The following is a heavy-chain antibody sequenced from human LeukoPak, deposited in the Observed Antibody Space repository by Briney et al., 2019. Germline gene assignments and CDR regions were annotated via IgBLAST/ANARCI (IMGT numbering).Heavy chain of an antibody. V-gene: IGHV3-9*01. Sequence: PGGSLRLSCAASGFTFDDYAMHWVRQAPGKGLEWVSGISWNSGSIGYADSVKGRFTISRDNAKNSLYLQMNSLRAEDTALYYCAKDSGGRWEQDDGAFDIWGQGTMVTVSS. CDR2: ISWNSGSI. D-gene: IGHD1-26*01. CDR1: GFTFDDYA. J-gene: IGHJ3*02. CDR3: AKDSGGRWEQDDGAFDI.